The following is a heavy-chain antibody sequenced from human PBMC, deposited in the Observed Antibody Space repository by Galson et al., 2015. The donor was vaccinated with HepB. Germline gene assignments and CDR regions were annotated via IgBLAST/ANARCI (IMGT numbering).Heavy chain of an antibody. V-gene: IGHV4-59*01. CDR3: ARDRGYDSSQHYFDY. CDR1: GGSISSYY. Sequence: ETLSLTCTVSGGSISSYYWSWIRQPPGKGLEWIGYIYYSGSTNYNPSLKSRVTISVDTSKNQFSLKLSSVTAADTAVYYCARDRGYDSSQHYFDYWGQGTLVTVSS. J-gene: IGHJ4*02. CDR2: IYYSGST. D-gene: IGHD3-22*01.